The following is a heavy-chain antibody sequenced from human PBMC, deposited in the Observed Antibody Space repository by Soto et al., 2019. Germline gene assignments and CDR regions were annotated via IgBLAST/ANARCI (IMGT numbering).Heavy chain of an antibody. Sequence: PSETLSLTCTVPGGSISSYYWSWIRQPPGKGLEWIGYIYYSGSTNYNPSLKSRVTISVDTSKNQFSLKLSSVTAADTAVYYCARDGGSITIFGVVRSYYYYGMDVWGQGTTVTVSS. V-gene: IGHV4-59*01. CDR1: GGSISSYY. CDR3: ARDGGSITIFGVVRSYYYYGMDV. J-gene: IGHJ6*02. D-gene: IGHD3-3*01. CDR2: IYYSGST.